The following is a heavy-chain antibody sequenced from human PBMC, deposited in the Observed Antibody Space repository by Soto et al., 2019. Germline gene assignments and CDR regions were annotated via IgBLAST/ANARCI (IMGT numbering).Heavy chain of an antibody. J-gene: IGHJ5*02. V-gene: IGHV3-23*01. CDR2: ISGSGTRT. CDR3: AEWARYCSGADCRA. Sequence: EVQLLESGGGLVQPGGSLRLSCAASGFPFSSRAMSWVRQAPGKGLGWVSTISGSGTRTYYADSVKGRFTISRDTSKNTLYLQRNSLRADDTAVYYCAEWARYCSGADCRAWGQGTLVTVSS. D-gene: IGHD2-15*01. CDR1: GFPFSSRA.